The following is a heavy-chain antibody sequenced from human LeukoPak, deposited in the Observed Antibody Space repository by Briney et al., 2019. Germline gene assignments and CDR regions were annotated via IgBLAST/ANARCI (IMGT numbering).Heavy chain of an antibody. CDR1: GGSISSYY. CDR3: ARDIGSIAVAGNWFDP. J-gene: IGHJ5*02. CDR2: IYTSGST. V-gene: IGHV4-4*07. D-gene: IGHD6-19*01. Sequence: SETLSLTCTVSGGSISSYYWSWIRQPAGKGLEWIGRIYTSGSTNYNPSLKSRVTMSVDTSKNRFSLKLSSVTAADTAVYYCARDIGSIAVAGNWFDPWGQGTLVTVSS.